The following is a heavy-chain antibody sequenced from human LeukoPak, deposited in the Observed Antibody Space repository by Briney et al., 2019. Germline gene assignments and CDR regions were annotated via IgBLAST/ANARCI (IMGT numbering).Heavy chain of an antibody. Sequence: HPGGSLRLSCAASGFTFSSYAMSWVRQAPGKGLEWVSAISGGGGSTYYADSVKGRFTISRDNSKNTLYLQMNSLRAEDTAVYYCAKDPHYDILTGYSAGVLYYFDYWGQGTLVTVSS. CDR3: AKDPHYDILTGYSAGVLYYFDY. CDR1: GFTFSSYA. D-gene: IGHD3-9*01. J-gene: IGHJ4*02. CDR2: ISGGGGST. V-gene: IGHV3-23*01.